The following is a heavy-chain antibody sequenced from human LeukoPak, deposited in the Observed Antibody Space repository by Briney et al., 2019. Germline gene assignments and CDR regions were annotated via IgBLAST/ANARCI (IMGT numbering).Heavy chain of an antibody. CDR2: INTNTGNP. J-gene: IGHJ3*02. CDR1: GYTFTSYA. D-gene: IGHD3-10*01. CDR3: ASLLWFGELWRFDAFDI. V-gene: IGHV7-4-1*02. Sequence: GASVKVSCKASGYTFTSYAMNWVRQAPGQGLEWMGWINTNTGNPTYAQGFTGWFVFSLDTSVSTAYLQISSLKAEDTAVYYCASLLWFGELWRFDAFDIWGQGTMVTVSS.